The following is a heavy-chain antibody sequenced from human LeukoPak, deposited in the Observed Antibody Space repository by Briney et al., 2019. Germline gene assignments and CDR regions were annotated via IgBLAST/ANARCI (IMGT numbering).Heavy chain of an antibody. V-gene: IGHV3-30*03. CDR3: ATYYDSSGYAFDI. D-gene: IGHD3-22*01. CDR2: ILYDGSNK. Sequence: GGSLRLSCAASGFTFSSYGMHWVRQAPGKGLGWVAVILYDGSNKYYADSVKGRFTISRDNSKNTLYLQMNSLRAEDTAVYYCATYYDSSGYAFDIWGQGTMVTVSS. CDR1: GFTFSSYG. J-gene: IGHJ3*02.